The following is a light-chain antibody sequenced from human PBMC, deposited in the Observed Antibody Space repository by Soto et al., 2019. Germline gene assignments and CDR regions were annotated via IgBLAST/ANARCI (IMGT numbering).Light chain of an antibody. CDR2: EGS. CDR3: CSYAGSRTFV. V-gene: IGLV2-23*01. J-gene: IGLJ3*02. Sequence: QSAGAQPPWESVSPEQSITISCSGTSSDVGAYNLVSLYQQHPGKAPKLIIYEGSKRPSGISHRFSGSKSDNTASLTISGLRAEDEAHYHCCSYAGSRTFVFGGGTQLTVL. CDR1: SSDVGAYNL.